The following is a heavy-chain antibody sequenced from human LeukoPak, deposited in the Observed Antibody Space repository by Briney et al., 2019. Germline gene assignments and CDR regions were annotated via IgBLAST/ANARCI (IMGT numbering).Heavy chain of an antibody. J-gene: IGHJ4*02. CDR2: ISAYNGNA. CDR1: GYTFTSYG. CDR3: ARVSTRGSYSKSPSSIFDY. V-gene: IGHV1-18*01. D-gene: IGHD1-26*01. Sequence: ASVKVSCKASGYTFTSYGISWVRQAPGQGLEWMGWISAYNGNANYAQKLQGRVTMTTDTSTSTAYMELRSLRSDDTAVYYCARVSTRGSYSKSPSSIFDYWGQGTLVTVSS.